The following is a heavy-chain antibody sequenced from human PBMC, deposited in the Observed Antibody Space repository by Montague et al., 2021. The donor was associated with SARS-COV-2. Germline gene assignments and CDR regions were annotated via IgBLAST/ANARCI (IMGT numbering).Heavy chain of an antibody. CDR2: IKNSGST. V-gene: IGHV4-34*01. CDR3: VRMGAAHRLNNWFDA. J-gene: IGHJ5*02. Sequence: SETLSLTCAVYGGSFSGYYWSWIRQPPGKGLEWIGEIKNSGSTNYNPSLKSRVTISVDTSKNRFSLNLSSVTAADTAVYFCVRMGAAHRLNNWFDARVQESLVTV. CDR1: GGSFSGYY. D-gene: IGHD1-14*01.